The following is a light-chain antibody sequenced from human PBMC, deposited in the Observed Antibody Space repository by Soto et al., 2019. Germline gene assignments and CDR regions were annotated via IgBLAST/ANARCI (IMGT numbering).Light chain of an antibody. Sequence: DIQMTQSPSTLSASVGDRVTITCRASQSISTSLAWYQQKPGKAPKLLIYKASSLQSGVPSRFRGSGSGTEFTLTISSLQPDDFATHYCQHYNTHSRAFGQGTKVEIK. CDR2: KAS. CDR3: QHYNTHSRA. J-gene: IGKJ1*01. CDR1: QSISTS. V-gene: IGKV1-5*03.